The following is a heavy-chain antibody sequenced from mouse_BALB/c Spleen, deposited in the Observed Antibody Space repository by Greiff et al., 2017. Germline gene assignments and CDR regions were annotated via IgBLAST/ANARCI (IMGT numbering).Heavy chain of an antibody. V-gene: IGHV2-6-2*01. CDR2: IWSDGST. Sequence: QVQLQQSGPDLVAPSQSLSITCTVSGFSLTSYGVHWVRQPPGKGLEWLVVIWSDGSTTYNSALKSRLSISKDNSKSQVFLKMNSLQTDDTAMYYCARHGRYDGAMDYWGQGTSVTVSS. J-gene: IGHJ4*01. D-gene: IGHD2-14*01. CDR3: ARHGRYDGAMDY. CDR1: GFSLTSYG.